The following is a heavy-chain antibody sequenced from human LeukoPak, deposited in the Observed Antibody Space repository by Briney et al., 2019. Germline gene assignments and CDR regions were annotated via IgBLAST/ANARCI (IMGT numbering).Heavy chain of an antibody. J-gene: IGHJ2*01. D-gene: IGHD1-26*01. CDR1: GGSISSGSYY. Sequence: PSQTLSLTCTVSGGSISSGSYYWSWIRQPAGKGLEWIGSVYYRGNTNYNPSLQSRLSISVDTSKNQFSLSLNSVTAADTAVYYCARVSHSWPWVFFDPWGRGTLVTVSS. V-gene: IGHV4-61*10. CDR2: VYYRGNT. CDR3: ARVSHSWPWVFFDP.